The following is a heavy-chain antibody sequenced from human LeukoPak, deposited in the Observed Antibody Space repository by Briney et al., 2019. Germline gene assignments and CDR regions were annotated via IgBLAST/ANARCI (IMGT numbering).Heavy chain of an antibody. D-gene: IGHD5-12*01. CDR2: ISSSGSTI. V-gene: IGHV3-11*04. J-gene: IGHJ4*02. Sequence: GGSLRLSCAASGFTFSDYYMSWIRQAPGKGLEWVSYISSSGSTIYYADSVKGRFTISRDNAKNSLYLQMNSLRAEDTAVYYCARNLYYGVATTQSSFDYWGQGTLVTVSS. CDR3: ARNLYYGVATTQSSFDY. CDR1: GFTFSDYY.